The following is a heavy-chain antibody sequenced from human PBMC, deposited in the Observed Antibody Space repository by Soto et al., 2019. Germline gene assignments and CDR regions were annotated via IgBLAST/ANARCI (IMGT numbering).Heavy chain of an antibody. J-gene: IGHJ6*02. D-gene: IGHD2-15*01. V-gene: IGHV1-18*04. CDR1: GYTFISHG. CDR2: ISGKNGNT. Sequence: QVQLVQSGVEVKKPGDSVKVSCKASGYTFISHGISWVRQAPGQGLEWMGWISGKNGNTNYAQKLQGRVTLTTDTSTSTAYMELRSLRSDDTAVYYCARVSSSIVVVPDYGMDVWGQGTTVTVSS. CDR3: ARVSSSIVVVPDYGMDV.